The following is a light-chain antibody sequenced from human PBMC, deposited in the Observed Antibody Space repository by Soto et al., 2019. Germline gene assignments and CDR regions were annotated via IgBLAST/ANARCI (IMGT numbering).Light chain of an antibody. V-gene: IGLV8-61*01. CDR2: DTN. Sequence: QTVVTQEPSFSVSPGGTVTLTCGLSSGSVSPSHYPSWFQQTPGQAPRTLIYDTNSRSSGVPDRFSGSVLGSKAALTITGAQAHDESDYYCALFISGGSWVFGGGTQLTVL. J-gene: IGLJ3*02. CDR1: SGSVSPSHY. CDR3: ALFISGGSWV.